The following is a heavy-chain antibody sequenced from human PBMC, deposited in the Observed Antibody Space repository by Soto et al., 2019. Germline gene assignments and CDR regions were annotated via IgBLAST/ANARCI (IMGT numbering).Heavy chain of an antibody. J-gene: IGHJ4*02. CDR2: ISYDETAT. CDR1: GFAFSDYG. D-gene: IGHD6-19*01. V-gene: IGHV3-30*18. CDR3: AKGIEWLVTWDFDH. Sequence: QVQLVESGGGVVQPGTSLRLSCSASGFAFSDYGVHWVRQAPGKGLEWVASISYDETATYYSDSVKGRFTISRDNAKNTLFPHMNRLRTEHTAMYYWAKGIEWLVTWDFDHWGQGTLVTVSS.